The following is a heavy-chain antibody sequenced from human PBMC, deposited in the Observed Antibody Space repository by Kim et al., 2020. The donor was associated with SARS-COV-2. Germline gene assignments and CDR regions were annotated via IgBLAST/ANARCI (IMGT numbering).Heavy chain of an antibody. V-gene: IGHV3-23*01. CDR2: ISGTGDST. CDR3: AKPHGDYWSGYFSSFAS. Sequence: GGSLRLSCAASGFTFRSYAMSWVRQAPGKGLEWVSAISGTGDSTYHADSVKGHFTVSRENSKSTLYLQMISLRAEDMAVYYCAKPHGDYWSGYFSSFASWGQGPLVTVSS. CDR1: GFTFRSYA. D-gene: IGHD3-3*01. J-gene: IGHJ4*02.